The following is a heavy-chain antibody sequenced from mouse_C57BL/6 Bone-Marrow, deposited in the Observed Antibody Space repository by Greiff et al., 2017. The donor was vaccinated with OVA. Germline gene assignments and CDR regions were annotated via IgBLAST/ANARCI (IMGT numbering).Heavy chain of an antibody. CDR1: GFPITSGYY. D-gene: IGHD1-1*02. Sequence: QVQLQQSGPGLVKPSQSLFLTCSITGFPITSGYYWIWIRQSPGKPLEWMGYITHSGETFYNPSLQSPISITRETSKNQFFLQLNSVTTEDTAMYYGAGDRSGGYYGYFDVWGTGTTVTVSS. V-gene: IGHV12-3*01. CDR2: ITHSGET. CDR3: AGDRSGGYYGYFDV. J-gene: IGHJ1*03.